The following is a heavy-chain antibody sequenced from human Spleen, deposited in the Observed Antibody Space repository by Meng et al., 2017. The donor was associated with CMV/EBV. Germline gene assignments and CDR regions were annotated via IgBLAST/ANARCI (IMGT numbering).Heavy chain of an antibody. CDR2: ISYDGSNK. J-gene: IGHJ4*02. CDR1: GFTFSSYA. D-gene: IGHD6-19*01. CDR3: ARDRVSSGSFFDY. V-gene: IGHV3-30-3*01. Sequence: VQVVESGGGVVQPGRSLRLSCAASGFTFSSYAMHWVRQAPGKGLEWVAVISYDGSNKYYADSVKGRFTISRDNSKNTLYLQMNSLRAEDTAVYYCARDRVSSGSFFDYWGQGTLVTVSS.